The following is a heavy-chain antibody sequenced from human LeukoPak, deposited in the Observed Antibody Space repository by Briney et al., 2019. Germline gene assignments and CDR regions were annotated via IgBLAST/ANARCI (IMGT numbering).Heavy chain of an antibody. CDR1: GGSISSSSYY. CDR3: ARVNGIVGALLPRQRPYYYMDV. Sequence: SETLSLTCTVSGGSISSSSYYWGWIRQPPGKGLAWIGSIYYSGSTYYNPSLKSRVTISVDTSKNQFSLKLSSVTAADTAVYYCARVNGIVGALLPRQRPYYYMDVWGKGTTVTVSS. J-gene: IGHJ6*03. CDR2: IYYSGST. V-gene: IGHV4-39*07. D-gene: IGHD1-26*01.